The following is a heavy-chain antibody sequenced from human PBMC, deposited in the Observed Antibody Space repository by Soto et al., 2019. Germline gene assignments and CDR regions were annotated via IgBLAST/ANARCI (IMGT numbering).Heavy chain of an antibody. CDR1: GFTFSNSP. CDR2: MSYDGSRQ. CDR3: AREEYSAHYFDY. V-gene: IGHV3-30-3*01. J-gene: IGHJ4*02. D-gene: IGHD5-18*01. Sequence: ESGGGVVQPGRSLRLSCAASGFTFSNSPIHWVRQAPGKGLEWVSVMSYDGSRQYYADSVKGRFTISRDNSKNTLYLQMNSLRVEDTAIYYCAREEYSAHYFDYWGQGTLVTVSS.